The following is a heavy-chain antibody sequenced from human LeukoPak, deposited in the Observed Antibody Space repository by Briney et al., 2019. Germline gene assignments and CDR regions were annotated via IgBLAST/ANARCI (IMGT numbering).Heavy chain of an antibody. CDR1: GGSLSGYY. D-gene: IGHD6-19*01. V-gene: IGHV4-34*01. CDR2: INHSGST. J-gene: IGHJ4*02. CDR3: ARQWLVSPLFDY. Sequence: SETLSHTCAVYGGSLSGYYWSWIRQPPGKGLEWIGEINHSGSTNYNPSLKSRVTISVDTSKNQLSLKLSSMTAADTAVYYCARQWLVSPLFDYWGQGTLVTVSS.